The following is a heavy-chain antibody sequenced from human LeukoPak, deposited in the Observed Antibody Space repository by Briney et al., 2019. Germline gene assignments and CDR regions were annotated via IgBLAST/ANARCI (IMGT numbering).Heavy chain of an antibody. V-gene: IGHV3-53*01. D-gene: IGHD3-22*01. CDR2: TFSGGST. Sequence: GGSLRLSCAAPGFTFSSYAMSWVRQAPGKGLEWVSVTFSGGSTYYADSVKGRFTIPRDNSKNTLYLQMNSLRAEDTAVYYCASGNSGYFYADYWGQGALVTVSS. CDR1: GFTFSSYA. J-gene: IGHJ4*02. CDR3: ASGNSGYFYADY.